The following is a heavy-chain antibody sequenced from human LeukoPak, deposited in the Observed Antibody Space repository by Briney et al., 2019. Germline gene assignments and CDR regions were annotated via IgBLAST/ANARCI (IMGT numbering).Heavy chain of an antibody. V-gene: IGHV4-39*07. CDR2: IYYSGST. CDR1: GGSISSSDYY. D-gene: IGHD3-3*01. Sequence: SETLSLTCTVSGGSISSSDYYWGWIRQPPGKGLEWIGSIYYSGSTNYNPSLKSRVTISVDTSKNQFSLKLSSVTAADTAVYYCASSQTDYDFWSGYYTGPHDWGQGTLVTVSS. J-gene: IGHJ4*02. CDR3: ASSQTDYDFWSGYYTGPHD.